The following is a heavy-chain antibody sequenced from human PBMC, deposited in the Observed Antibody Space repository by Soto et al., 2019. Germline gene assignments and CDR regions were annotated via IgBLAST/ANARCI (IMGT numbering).Heavy chain of an antibody. CDR3: ARVSYRSLSVPDAPSSGIEV. Sequence: SETLSLTCTVSGGSIVYYYWSWIRQPPGKGLEWMGYIYYNGSTNYNPSLRSRRTISVDTSKKQFSLKLTSVTAADTAVDYCARVSYRSLSVPDAPSSGIEVWGQGTTGTV. CDR1: GGSIVYYY. V-gene: IGHV4-59*01. CDR2: IYYNGST. J-gene: IGHJ6*01. D-gene: IGHD6-6*01.